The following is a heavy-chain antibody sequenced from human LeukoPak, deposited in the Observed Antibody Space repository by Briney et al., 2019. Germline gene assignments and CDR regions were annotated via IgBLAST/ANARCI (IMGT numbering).Heavy chain of an antibody. J-gene: IGHJ4*02. CDR1: GFTVCSNY. D-gene: IGHD3-10*01. CDR2: IYSGGST. Sequence: PGGSLRLSCAASGFTVCSNYMSWVRQAPGEGLEWGSVIYSGGSTYYADAVTGRFTISRDNSKNTLYLQMNSLRAEDTAVYYCARGDYYGAGSYAYWGQGTLVTVSS. V-gene: IGHV3-53*01. CDR3: ARGDYYGAGSYAY.